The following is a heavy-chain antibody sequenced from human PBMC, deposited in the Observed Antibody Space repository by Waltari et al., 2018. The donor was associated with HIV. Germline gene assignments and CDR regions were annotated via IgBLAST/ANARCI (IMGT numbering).Heavy chain of an antibody. CDR3: GRLYYENGE. CDR2: IDRDGETM. D-gene: IGHD3-16*01. V-gene: IGHV3-48*01. CDR1: GFTFSRYS. J-gene: IGHJ4*02. Sequence: EVQLVESGGGLVQPGGSLRLYCVASGFTFSRYSINWVRQAPGKGLEWVSYIDRDGETMYYADSVKGRFTISRDNAKNSLYLQMNSLRVEDTAVYYCGRLYYENGEWGQGTMVTVSS.